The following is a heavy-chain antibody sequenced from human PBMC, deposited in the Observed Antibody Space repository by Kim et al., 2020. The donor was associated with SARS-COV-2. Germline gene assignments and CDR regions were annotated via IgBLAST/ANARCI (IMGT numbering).Heavy chain of an antibody. J-gene: IGHJ3*02. D-gene: IGHD3-3*01. V-gene: IGHV4-39*07. CDR3: VRDIKTLDAFDI. Sequence: YYKPDLKSRITISVDTSKNQFSLKLSSVTAADTAVYYCVRDIKTLDAFDIWGQGTMVTVSS.